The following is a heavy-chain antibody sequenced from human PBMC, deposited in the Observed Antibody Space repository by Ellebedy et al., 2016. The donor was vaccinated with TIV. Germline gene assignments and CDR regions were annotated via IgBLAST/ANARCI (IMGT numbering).Heavy chain of an antibody. J-gene: IGHJ1*01. V-gene: IGHV2-5*02. CDR3: ARFRSGYYL. CDR1: GFSLSSHGVA. Sequence: SGPTLVKPTQTLTLACTVSGFSLSSHGVAVGWIRQPPGRALEWLAPLYWDDVKRYNPSLKTRVTVTKDTSKNQVVLTLTNVDPADTATYFCARFRSGYYLWGQGTLVTVSS. CDR2: LYWDDVK. D-gene: IGHD3-22*01.